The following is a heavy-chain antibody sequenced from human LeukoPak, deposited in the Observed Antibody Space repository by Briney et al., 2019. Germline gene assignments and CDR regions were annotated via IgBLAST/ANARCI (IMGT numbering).Heavy chain of an antibody. Sequence: GASVKVSCKAAGYTFTGYYVHWVRQAPGQGLQWMGWINPNSGATFYAQTFQGRVTMTRDTSINTVFVELNRLRSDDTAVYYCARGGIAAADDYWGQGTLVTVSS. D-gene: IGHD6-13*01. CDR1: GYTFTGYY. CDR2: INPNSGAT. J-gene: IGHJ4*02. CDR3: ARGGIAAADDY. V-gene: IGHV1-2*02.